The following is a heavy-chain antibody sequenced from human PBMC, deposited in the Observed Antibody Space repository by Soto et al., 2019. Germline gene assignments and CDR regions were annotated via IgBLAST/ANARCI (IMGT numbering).Heavy chain of an antibody. J-gene: IGHJ5*02. D-gene: IGHD1-1*01. V-gene: IGHV4-4*07. Sequence: SETLSLTCTVSGASISGFYWSWIRKSAGKGLEWIGRIYATGTTDYNPSSKSRVMMSVDTTKKQFSLKLCYVTAADTAVYYCVRDGTKTLRDWFDHWGQGISVTVSS. CDR1: GASISGFY. CDR3: VRDGTKTLRDWFDH. CDR2: IYATGTT.